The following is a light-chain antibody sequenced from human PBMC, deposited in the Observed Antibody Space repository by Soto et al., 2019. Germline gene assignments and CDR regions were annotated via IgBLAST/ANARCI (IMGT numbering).Light chain of an antibody. Sequence: QSVLTQPASVSGSPGQSITISCTRTVSDVGGYDSVSWYQQHPGRAPKLIIYGVNNRPSGVSNRFSASKSADTASLTISGLQAEDEANYYCCSYTTSTTYVFGTGTKVTVL. V-gene: IGLV2-14*03. CDR3: CSYTTSTTYV. J-gene: IGLJ1*01. CDR2: GVN. CDR1: VSDVGGYDS.